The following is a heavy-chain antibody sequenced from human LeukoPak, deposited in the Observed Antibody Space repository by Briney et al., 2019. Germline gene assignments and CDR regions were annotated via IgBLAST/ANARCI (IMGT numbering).Heavy chain of an antibody. D-gene: IGHD5-24*01. Sequence: GGSLRLSCAASGFSFSSYWMSWVRQAPGKGLEWVANIKLDGSEKSYVDSAKGRFTISRDNAKNSLYLQMNSLRAEDTAVYYCARDRWLHSNNGGYYYYGMDVWGQRTTVTVSS. J-gene: IGHJ6*02. CDR3: ARDRWLHSNNGGYYYYGMDV. V-gene: IGHV3-7*03. CDR2: IKLDGSEK. CDR1: GFSFSSYW.